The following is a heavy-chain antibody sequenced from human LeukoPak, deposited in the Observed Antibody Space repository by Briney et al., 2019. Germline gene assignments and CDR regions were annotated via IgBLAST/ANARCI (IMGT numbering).Heavy chain of an antibody. V-gene: IGHV4-59*01. D-gene: IGHD2-15*01. CDR2: IYYSGST. Sequence: SETLSLTCTVSGGSISSYYWSWIRQPPGKGLEWIGYIYYSGSTNYNPSLKSRVTISVDTSKNQLSLKLSSVTAADTAVYYCARVGCSGGSCYSDYWGQGTLVTVSS. CDR3: ARVGCSGGSCYSDY. J-gene: IGHJ4*02. CDR1: GGSISSYY.